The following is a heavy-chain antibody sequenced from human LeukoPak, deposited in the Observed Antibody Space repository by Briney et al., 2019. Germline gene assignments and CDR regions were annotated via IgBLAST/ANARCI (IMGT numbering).Heavy chain of an antibody. V-gene: IGHV3-7*03. Sequence: GGSLRLSCEVSGFTISNYWRMWVRQAPGKGLEWVASIDEDGSETNYVDSVTGRFTVSRDHAKNSLFLQMNSLRAEDTAVYYCARDGVEMATIIDYWGQGTLVTVSS. CDR1: GFTISNYW. J-gene: IGHJ4*02. D-gene: IGHD5-24*01. CDR2: IDEDGSET. CDR3: ARDGVEMATIIDY.